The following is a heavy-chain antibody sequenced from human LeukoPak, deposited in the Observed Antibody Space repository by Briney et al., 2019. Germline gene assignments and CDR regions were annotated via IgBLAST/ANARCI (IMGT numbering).Heavy chain of an antibody. J-gene: IGHJ4*02. Sequence: ASVKVSCKASGYTFTGYYMHWVRQAPGQGLEWMGWINPNSGGTNYAQKFQGRATMTRDTSISTAYMELSRLRSDDTAVSYCARDWSGYRQNNNDYWGQGTLVTVSS. CDR3: ARDWSGYRQNNNDY. D-gene: IGHD3-3*01. CDR2: INPNSGGT. V-gene: IGHV1-2*02. CDR1: GYTFTGYY.